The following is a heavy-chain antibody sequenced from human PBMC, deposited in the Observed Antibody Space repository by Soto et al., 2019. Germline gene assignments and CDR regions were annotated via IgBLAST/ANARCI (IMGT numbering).Heavy chain of an antibody. Sequence: QVQLQESGPGLVKPSGTLSLTCTVSGASISSTSSGDWWSWVRQPPGKGLEWIGEIHHSGSTNYNPSLKSRVTMSVDKSKNQFSLRLSSVTAADTAVYYCANMVGATLVDYWGQGTLVTVSS. V-gene: IGHV4-4*02. CDR1: GASISSTSSGDW. CDR2: IHHSGST. J-gene: IGHJ4*02. D-gene: IGHD1-26*01. CDR3: ANMVGATLVDY.